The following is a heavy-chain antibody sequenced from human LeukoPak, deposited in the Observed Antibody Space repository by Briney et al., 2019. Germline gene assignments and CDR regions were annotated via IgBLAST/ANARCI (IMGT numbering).Heavy chain of an antibody. D-gene: IGHD2-2*01. J-gene: IGHJ3*02. Sequence: GGSLRLSCAASGFTFSSYAMPWVRQAPGKGLEWVAVISYDGSNKYYADSVKGRFTISRDNSKNTLYLQMNSLRAEDTAVYYCASLVVPAAIDAFDIWGQGTMVTVSS. CDR2: ISYDGSNK. V-gene: IGHV3-30-3*01. CDR3: ASLVVPAAIDAFDI. CDR1: GFTFSSYA.